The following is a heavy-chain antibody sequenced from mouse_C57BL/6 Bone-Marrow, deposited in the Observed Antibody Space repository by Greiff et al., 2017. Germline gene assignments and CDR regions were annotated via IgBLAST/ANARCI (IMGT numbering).Heavy chain of an antibody. Sequence: QVQLQQPGAELVRPGSSVKLSCKASGYTFTSYWMDWVKQRPGQGLERIGNIYPSDSETHYNQKFKDKATLTVDKSSSTAYMQLSSLTSEDSAVYYCARHGYAMDYWGQGTSVTVSS. V-gene: IGHV1-61*01. CDR1: GYTFTSYW. CDR3: ARHGYAMDY. J-gene: IGHJ4*01. CDR2: IYPSDSET.